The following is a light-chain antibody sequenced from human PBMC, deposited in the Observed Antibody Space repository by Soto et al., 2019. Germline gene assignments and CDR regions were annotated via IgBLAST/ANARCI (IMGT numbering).Light chain of an antibody. Sequence: QSVLTQPASVSGSPRQSSTISCTGTSSDVVGYNYVSWYQHHPGKAPKLMIYDVSNRPSGVSNRFSGSKSGNTASLTISGLQPEDEADYYCSSYTTSNTRQIVFGTGTKVTVL. V-gene: IGLV2-14*03. CDR3: SSYTTSNTRQIV. J-gene: IGLJ1*01. CDR1: SSDVVGYNY. CDR2: DVS.